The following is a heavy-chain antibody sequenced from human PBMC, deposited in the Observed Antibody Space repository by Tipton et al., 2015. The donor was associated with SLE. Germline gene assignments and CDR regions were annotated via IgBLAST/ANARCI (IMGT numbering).Heavy chain of an antibody. V-gene: IGHV4-4*07. CDR2: LSPSGSP. CDR3: ARYDNWNFDGFDV. J-gene: IGHJ3*01. D-gene: IGHD1-7*01. CDR1: GVSIDSYT. Sequence: TLSLTCSVSGVSIDSYTWSWVRQSAANGLEWIGRLSPSGSPNYNPSLQSRVTMSVDTSKNQLSLKLTSVTAADTSVYYCARYDNWNFDGFDVWGQGTMVIVSS.